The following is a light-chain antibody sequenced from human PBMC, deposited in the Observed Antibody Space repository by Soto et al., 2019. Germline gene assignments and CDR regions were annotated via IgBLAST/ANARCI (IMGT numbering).Light chain of an antibody. J-gene: IGKJ5*01. CDR2: GAS. CDR3: QQYNNWPPIT. V-gene: IGKV3-15*01. Sequence: IALTQSPGTLSLSPGERATLSCRASQSVTSRYLAWYQQKPGQAPRLLIYGASTRATGIPARFSGSGSGTEFTLTISSLQSEDFAVYYCQQYNNWPPITFGQGTRLEI. CDR1: QSVTSRY.